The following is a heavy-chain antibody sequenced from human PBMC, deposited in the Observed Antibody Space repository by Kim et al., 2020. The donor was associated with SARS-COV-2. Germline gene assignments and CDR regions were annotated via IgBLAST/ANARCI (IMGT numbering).Heavy chain of an antibody. CDR2: ISAYNGNT. V-gene: IGHV1-18*01. Sequence: ASVKVSCKASGYTFTSYGISWVRQAPGQGLEWMGWISAYNGNTNYAQKLQGRVTMTTDTSTSTAYMELRSLRSDDTAVYYCARVPLPFEPQHLSSWGQGTLVTVSS. CDR3: ARVPLPFEPQHLSS. CDR1: GYTFTSYG. D-gene: IGHD3-9*01. J-gene: IGHJ5*02.